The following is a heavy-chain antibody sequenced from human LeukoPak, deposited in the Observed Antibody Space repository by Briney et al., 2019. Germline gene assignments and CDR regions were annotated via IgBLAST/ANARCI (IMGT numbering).Heavy chain of an antibody. J-gene: IGHJ6*03. CDR3: ARGGIAARSSYYYYYMDV. CDR1: GFTFSSYG. V-gene: IGHV3-33*01. Sequence: GGSLRLSCAASGFTFSSYGMHWVRQTPGKGLEWVAVIWYDGSNKYYADSVKGRITISRDNSKNTLYLQMNSLRAEDTAVYYCARGGIAARSSYYYYYMDVWGKGTTVTVSS. CDR2: IWYDGSNK. D-gene: IGHD6-6*01.